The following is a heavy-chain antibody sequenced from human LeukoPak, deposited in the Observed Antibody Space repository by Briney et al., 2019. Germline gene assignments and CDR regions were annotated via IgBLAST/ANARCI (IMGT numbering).Heavy chain of an antibody. J-gene: IGHJ4*02. Sequence: GASVKVSCKASGGTFSSYAISWVRQAPGQGLEWMGGIIPIFGTANYAQKFQGRVTITADESTSTAYMKLSSLRSEDTAVYYCARAAGASSFSLPYYFDYWGQGTLVTVSS. CDR1: GGTFSSYA. CDR2: IIPIFGTA. CDR3: ARAAGASSFSLPYYFDY. V-gene: IGHV1-69*13. D-gene: IGHD1-26*01.